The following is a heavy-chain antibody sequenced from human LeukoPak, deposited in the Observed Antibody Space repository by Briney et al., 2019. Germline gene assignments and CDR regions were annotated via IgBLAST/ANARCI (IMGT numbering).Heavy chain of an antibody. CDR1: GFTFDDYA. Sequence: QSGGSLRLSCAASGFTFDDYAMHWVRQAPGKGLEWLSLITWDGGYTYYADSVKGRFTISRDNSKNSLYLQMNSLRAEDTALYYCAKEPYFDLWGRGTLVTVSS. CDR3: AKEPYFDL. V-gene: IGHV3-43D*03. J-gene: IGHJ2*01. CDR2: ITWDGGYT.